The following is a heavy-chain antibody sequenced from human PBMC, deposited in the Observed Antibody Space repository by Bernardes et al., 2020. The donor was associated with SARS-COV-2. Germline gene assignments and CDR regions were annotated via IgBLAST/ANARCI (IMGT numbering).Heavy chain of an antibody. J-gene: IGHJ4*02. CDR1: GGSLNDCH. V-gene: IGHV4-59*01. D-gene: IGHD5-18*01. CDR2: VHYNGNT. CDR3: ARVGYGDHFTH. Sequence: SETLSLTCTVSGGSLNDCHWSWVRQPPGKGLEFIGYVHYNGNTNYNPSLKSRVSMSLDPSKNQFSLKLTSVNAADTAVYYCARVGYGDHFTHWGQGTLVTVSS.